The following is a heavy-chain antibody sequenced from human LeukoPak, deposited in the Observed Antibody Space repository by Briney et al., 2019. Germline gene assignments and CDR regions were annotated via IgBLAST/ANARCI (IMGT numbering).Heavy chain of an antibody. CDR2: ISSSSSYI. Sequence: AGGSLRLSCAASGFTFSSYSMNWVRQAPGKGLEWVSSISSSSSYIYYADSVKGRFTISRDNAKNSLYLQMNSLRAEDTAVYYCARDVGSSGWYYYYYGMDVWGQGTTVTVSS. J-gene: IGHJ6*02. CDR3: ARDVGSSGWYYYYYGMDV. D-gene: IGHD6-19*01. CDR1: GFTFSSYS. V-gene: IGHV3-21*01.